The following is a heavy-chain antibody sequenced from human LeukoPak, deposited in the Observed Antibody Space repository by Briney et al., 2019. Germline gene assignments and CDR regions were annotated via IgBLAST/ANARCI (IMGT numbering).Heavy chain of an antibody. D-gene: IGHD3-10*01. CDR2: INSDGSST. Sequence: RSGGSLRLSCAASGFTFSSCWMHWVRQAPGKGLVWVSRINSDGSSTSYADSVKGRFTISRDNAKNTLYLQMNSLRAEDTAVYYCARGSRAQGNAFDIWGQGTMVTVSS. J-gene: IGHJ3*02. CDR1: GFTFSSCW. CDR3: ARGSRAQGNAFDI. V-gene: IGHV3-74*01.